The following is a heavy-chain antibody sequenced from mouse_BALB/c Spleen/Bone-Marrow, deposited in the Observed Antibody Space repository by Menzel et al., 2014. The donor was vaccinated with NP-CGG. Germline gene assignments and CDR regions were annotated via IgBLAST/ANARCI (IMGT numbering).Heavy chain of an antibody. CDR2: ISSGGSYT. CDR3: AWLTADYAMDY. Sequence: EVKLEESGGDLVKPGGSLKLSCAASGFTFTNYGMSWVRQTPDKRLEWVATISSGGSYTYFPDSLKGRFTISRDDSKNTLYLRMNSLKSEDAAMYYCAWLTADYAMDYWGQGTSVTVSS. J-gene: IGHJ4*01. V-gene: IGHV5-6*02. CDR1: GFTFTNYG. D-gene: IGHD1-3*01.